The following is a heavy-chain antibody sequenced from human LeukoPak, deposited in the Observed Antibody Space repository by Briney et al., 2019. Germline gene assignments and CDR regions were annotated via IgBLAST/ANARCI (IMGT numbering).Heavy chain of an antibody. J-gene: IGHJ4*02. V-gene: IGHV4-59*01. CDR2: IYYSGST. D-gene: IGHD1-7*01. CDR3: ARDIRNYAVDY. Sequence: PSETLSLTCTVSGGSISTYSWTWIRQPPGKGLEWIGNIYYSGSTNYNPSLKSRVTISIDTSKNQFSLKVSSVTAADTAVYYCARDIRNYAVDYWGQGTLVTVSS. CDR1: GGSISTYS.